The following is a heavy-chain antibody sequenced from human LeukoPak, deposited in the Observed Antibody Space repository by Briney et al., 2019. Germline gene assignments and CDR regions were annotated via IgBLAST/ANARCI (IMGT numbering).Heavy chain of an antibody. D-gene: IGHD2-21*02. CDR2: IYYSGST. CDR1: GGSISSGGYY. Sequence: PSETLSLTCTVSGGSISSGGYYWSWIRQHPGKDLEWIGYIYYSGSTYYNPSLKSRVTISVDTSKNQFSLKLSSVTAADAAVYYCARACCGDLYYFDCWGQGTLVTVSS. V-gene: IGHV4-31*03. CDR3: ARACCGDLYYFDC. J-gene: IGHJ4*02.